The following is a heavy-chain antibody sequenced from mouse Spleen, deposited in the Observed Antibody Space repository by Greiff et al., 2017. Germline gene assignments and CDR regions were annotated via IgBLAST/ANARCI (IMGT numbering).Heavy chain of an antibody. CDR1: GYAFSSSW. Sequence: QVQLQQSGPELVKPGASVKISCKASGYAFSSSWMNWVKQRPGKGLEWIGRIYPGDGDTNYNGKFKGKATLTADKSSSTAYMQLSSLTSEDSAVYFCAREFSTTVAYWGQGTLVTVSA. J-gene: IGHJ3*01. CDR3: AREFSTTVAY. CDR2: IYPGDGDT. V-gene: IGHV1-82*01. D-gene: IGHD1-1*01.